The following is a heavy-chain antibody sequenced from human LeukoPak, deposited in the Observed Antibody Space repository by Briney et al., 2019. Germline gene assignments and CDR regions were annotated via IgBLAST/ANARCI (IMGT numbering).Heavy chain of an antibody. Sequence: PGASLEISCKGSGYIFTSYWIGWVRQLPGKGLEWVGIIYPGDSDTRYSPSFQGQVTISADKSISTAYLQWSSLKASDTAMYYCARQPTAPDYWGQGTLVTVSS. CDR1: GYIFTSYW. J-gene: IGHJ4*02. CDR2: IYPGDSDT. V-gene: IGHV5-51*01. D-gene: IGHD1-1*01. CDR3: ARQPTAPDY.